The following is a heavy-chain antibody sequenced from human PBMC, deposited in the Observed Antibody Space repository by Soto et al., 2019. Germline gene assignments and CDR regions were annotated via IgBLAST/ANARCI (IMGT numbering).Heavy chain of an antibody. CDR1: GFTFSTYA. CDR2: IGASGAGT. V-gene: IGHV3-23*01. D-gene: IGHD3-10*01. Sequence: GGSLRLSCAASGFTFSTYAMSWVRQAPGKGLEWVSGIGASGAGTYYAESVKGRFTISRDNSKNTLQLQMNSLRAEDTAVYYCALRRTGSFFDYWGQGTLVTVSS. J-gene: IGHJ4*02. CDR3: ALRRTGSFFDY.